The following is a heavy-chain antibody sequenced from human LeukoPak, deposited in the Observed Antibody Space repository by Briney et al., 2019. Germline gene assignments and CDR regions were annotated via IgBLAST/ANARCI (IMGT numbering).Heavy chain of an antibody. CDR1: GFTFSSYA. D-gene: IGHD6-19*01. J-gene: IGHJ5*02. V-gene: IGHV3-23*01. CDR3: AKNLAVDGAYFDP. CDR2: ISDSGDST. Sequence: GGSQRLSCAASGFTFSSYAMSWVRQAPGKGLEWVSAISDSGDSTYYADSVKGRFTISRDNSKNTLFLQMNSLRADDTAVYYCAKNLAVDGAYFDPWGQGTLVTASS.